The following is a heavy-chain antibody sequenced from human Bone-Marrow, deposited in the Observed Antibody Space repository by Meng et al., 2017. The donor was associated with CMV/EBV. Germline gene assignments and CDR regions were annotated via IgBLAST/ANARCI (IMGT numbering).Heavy chain of an antibody. Sequence: SETLSLTCAVYGGSFSGYYWSWIRQPPGKGLEWIGYIYYSGSTNYNPSLKSRVTISVDTSKNQFSLKLSSVTAADTAVYYCARDLGAAAGYYYYYYGMDVWGQGTTVTVSS. J-gene: IGHJ6*02. CDR1: GGSFSGYY. V-gene: IGHV4-59*01. D-gene: IGHD6-13*01. CDR2: IYYSGST. CDR3: ARDLGAAAGYYYYYYGMDV.